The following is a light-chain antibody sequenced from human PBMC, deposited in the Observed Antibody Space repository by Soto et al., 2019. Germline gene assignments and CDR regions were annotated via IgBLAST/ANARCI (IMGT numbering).Light chain of an antibody. V-gene: IGLV2-23*02. J-gene: IGLJ2*01. CDR3: CSYAGSSTL. Sequence: QSVLTQPASVSGSPGQSITISCTGTSSDVGSYNLVSWYQQHPGKAPKLMIYEVSKRPSGVSNRFSGSKSGNTASLTVSGLQAEDEADYYCCSYAGSSTLFGGGTQLTVL. CDR2: EVS. CDR1: SSDVGSYNL.